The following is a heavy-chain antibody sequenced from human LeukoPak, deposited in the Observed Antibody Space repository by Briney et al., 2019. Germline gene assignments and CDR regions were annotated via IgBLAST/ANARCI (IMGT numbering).Heavy chain of an antibody. V-gene: IGHV3-53*05. J-gene: IGHJ4*02. Sequence: GGSLRLSCAASGFTVSTNYMSWVRQAPGKGLEWVSFIYSGGRTDYADSVKGRFTISRDSSKNTLYLQMNSLRAEDTAVYYCAKDFCSGGSCYSLNYWGQGTLVTVSS. CDR1: GFTVSTNY. CDR2: IYSGGRT. D-gene: IGHD2-15*01. CDR3: AKDFCSGGSCYSLNY.